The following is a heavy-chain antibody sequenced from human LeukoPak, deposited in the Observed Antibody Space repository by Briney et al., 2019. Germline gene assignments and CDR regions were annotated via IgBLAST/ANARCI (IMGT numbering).Heavy chain of an antibody. CDR2: INWKSDKI. CDR3: AKDKYCTSSSCPTDY. D-gene: IGHD2-2*01. Sequence: GRSLRLSCAGSGYSFDEYAMHWVRQAPGKGLEWVSGINWKSDKIGYADSVKGRFTISRDNSKNSLYLQMNSLRVEDTALYYCAKDKYCTSSSCPTDYWGQGTMVTVSS. V-gene: IGHV3-9*01. J-gene: IGHJ4*02. CDR1: GYSFDEYA.